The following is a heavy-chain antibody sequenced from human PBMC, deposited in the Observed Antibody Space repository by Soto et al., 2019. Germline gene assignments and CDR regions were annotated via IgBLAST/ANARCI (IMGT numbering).Heavy chain of an antibody. CDR2: ISDSGANT. D-gene: IGHD2-21*02. V-gene: IGHV3-23*01. J-gene: IGHJ6*02. CDR3: AKILSVVTSYYYGMDV. Sequence: FLRLSCAASGFTFSTYPMIWVRQAPGKGLECVGSISDSGANTYYADSVRGRFTISRDNSKNTVYLQMNSLRDDDTAVYYCAKILSVVTSYYYGMDVWGHGTMVTVSS. CDR1: GFTFSTYP.